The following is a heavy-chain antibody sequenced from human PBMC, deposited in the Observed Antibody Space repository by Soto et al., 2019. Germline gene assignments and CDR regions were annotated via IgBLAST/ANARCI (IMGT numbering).Heavy chain of an antibody. J-gene: IGHJ4*02. CDR3: ATRGIFGVVVDY. CDR1: GYTFTSYD. CDR2: MNPNSGNT. Sequence: QVQLVQSGAEVKKPGASVKVSCKASGYTFTSYDINWVRQATGQGLEWMGWMNPNSGNTCYAQKFQGRVTMTRNTSISTAYMELSSLRSEDMAVYYCATRGIFGVVVDYWGQGTLVTVSS. V-gene: IGHV1-8*01. D-gene: IGHD3-3*01.